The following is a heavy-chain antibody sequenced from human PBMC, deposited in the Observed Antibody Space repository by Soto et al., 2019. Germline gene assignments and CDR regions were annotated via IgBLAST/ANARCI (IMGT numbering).Heavy chain of an antibody. J-gene: IGHJ6*02. CDR3: AKDVLRFLEWLAFYGMDV. D-gene: IGHD3-3*01. Sequence: PGGSLRLSCAASGFTFSSYGMHWVRQAPGKGLEWVAVISYDGSNKYYADSVKGRFTISRDKSKNTLYLQMNSLRAEDTAVYYCAKDVLRFLEWLAFYGMDVWGQGTTVTVSS. CDR2: ISYDGSNK. CDR1: GFTFSSYG. V-gene: IGHV3-30*18.